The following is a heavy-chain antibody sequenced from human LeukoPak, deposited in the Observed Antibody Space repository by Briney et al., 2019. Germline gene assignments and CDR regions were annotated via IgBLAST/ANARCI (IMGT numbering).Heavy chain of an antibody. CDR2: INPNSGGT. J-gene: IGHJ4*02. D-gene: IGHD3-22*01. CDR1: GCTFTGYY. CDR3: ARAPHYYDSSGYLFDY. V-gene: IGHV1-2*02. Sequence: ASVKVSCKASGCTFTGYYMHWVRQAPGQGLEWMGWINPNSGGTNYAQKFQGRVTMTRDTSISTAYMELSRLRSDDTAVYYCARAPHYYDSSGYLFDYWGQGTLVTVSS.